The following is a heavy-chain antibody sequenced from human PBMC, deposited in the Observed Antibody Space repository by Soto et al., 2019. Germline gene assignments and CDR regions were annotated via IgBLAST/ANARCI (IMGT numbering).Heavy chain of an antibody. V-gene: IGHV1-69*12. CDR2: IIPIFGTA. Sequence: QVQLVQSGAEVKKPGSSVKVSCKASGGTFSSYAISWVRQAPGQGLEWMGGIIPIFGTANSAQKFQGRVTITADESTSTDYKELSSLRSEDTAVYYCARDGGKLNFDYWGQGTLVTVSS. CDR3: ARDGGKLNFDY. D-gene: IGHD1-1*01. CDR1: GGTFSSYA. J-gene: IGHJ4*02.